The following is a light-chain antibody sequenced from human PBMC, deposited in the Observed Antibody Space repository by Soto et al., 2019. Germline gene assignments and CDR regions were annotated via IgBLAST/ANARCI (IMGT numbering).Light chain of an antibody. CDR1: QGISGA. Sequence: AIPLTQSPSSLSAFVGDRVTITCRASQGISGALAWYQQNPGKAPKLLIYDASSLHSGVPSRFSGSGSGTDFTLTISSLQPEDFATYYCQQFNTYPQAFGGGTKVEIK. V-gene: IGKV1-13*02. CDR2: DAS. CDR3: QQFNTYPQA. J-gene: IGKJ4*01.